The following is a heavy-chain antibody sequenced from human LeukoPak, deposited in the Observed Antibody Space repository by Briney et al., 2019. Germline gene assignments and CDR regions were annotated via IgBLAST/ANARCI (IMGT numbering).Heavy chain of an antibody. CDR3: ARAHSSGRTFDY. CDR2: IYYSGST. CDR1: GXSVSSGSYY. J-gene: IGHJ4*02. Sequence: KPSETLSLTCTVSGXSVSSGSYYWSWIRQPPGKGLEWIGYIYYSGSTNYNPSLKSRVTISVDTSKNQFSLKLSSVTAADTAVYYRARAHSSGRTFDYWGQGTLVTVSS. D-gene: IGHD3-22*01. V-gene: IGHV4-61*01.